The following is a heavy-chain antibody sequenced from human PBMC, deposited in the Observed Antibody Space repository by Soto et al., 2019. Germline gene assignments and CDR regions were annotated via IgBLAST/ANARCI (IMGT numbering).Heavy chain of an antibody. CDR2: LNSDESRS. V-gene: IGHV3-74*01. CDR3: VRDGATDDFDH. Sequence: EVHLVESGGGLVQPGGSLRLSCTASGFSFSRYWMHWVRQAPGKGLVWVSRLNSDESRSSYADSVKGRFTTSRDNAKNTLYLQMNSLRAEDTAVYYCVRDGATDDFDHWGQGTLVTVSS. CDR1: GFSFSRYW. D-gene: IGHD1-26*01. J-gene: IGHJ4*02.